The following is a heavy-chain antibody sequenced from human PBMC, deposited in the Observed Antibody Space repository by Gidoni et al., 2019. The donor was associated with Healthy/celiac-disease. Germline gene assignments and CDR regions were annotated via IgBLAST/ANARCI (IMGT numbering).Heavy chain of an antibody. CDR2: MWYDGSNK. CDR3: ARRGDYYGMDV. J-gene: IGHJ6*02. CDR1: GFTFSSYG. V-gene: IGHV3-33*01. Sequence: QVQLVESGGGVVQPGRSLRLSCAASGFTFSSYGMHWVRQAPGKGLEWVAVMWYDGSNKYYADSVKGRFTISRDNSKNTLYLQMNSLRAEDTAVYYCARRGDYYGMDVWGQGTTVTDSS.